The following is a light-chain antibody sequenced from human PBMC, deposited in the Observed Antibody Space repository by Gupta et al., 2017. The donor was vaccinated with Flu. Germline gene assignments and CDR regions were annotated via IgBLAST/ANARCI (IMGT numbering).Light chain of an antibody. J-gene: IGKJ1*01. CDR3: QQYYTTPTWT. Sequence: DIVMTQSPDSLAVSLGERATINRKSSQSVLYTSSNKNFLAWYQQKPRQPPKLLIYWASTRESGVPDRFSGSGSGTDFTLTISSLQAEDVAVYYCQQYYTTPTWTFGQGTKVEIK. V-gene: IGKV4-1*01. CDR2: WAS. CDR1: QSVLYTSSNKNF.